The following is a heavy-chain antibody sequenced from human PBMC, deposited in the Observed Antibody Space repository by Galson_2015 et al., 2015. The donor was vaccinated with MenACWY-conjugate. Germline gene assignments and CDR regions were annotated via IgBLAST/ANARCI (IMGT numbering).Heavy chain of an antibody. D-gene: IGHD5-18*01. CDR3: AKDLWARESSYGPFEY. CDR1: GFTFSSYW. J-gene: IGHJ4*02. Sequence: SLRLSCAASGFTFSSYWMTWVRQGPGQGLEWLANIKQDGTERYYVDSVKGRFTISSGNYDKTLYLQMNNLRAEDTAVYYCAKDLWARESSYGPFEYWGQGTLVTFSS. V-gene: IGHV3-7*03. CDR2: IKQDGTER.